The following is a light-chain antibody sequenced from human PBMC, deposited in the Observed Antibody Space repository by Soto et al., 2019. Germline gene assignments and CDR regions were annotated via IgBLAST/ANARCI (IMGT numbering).Light chain of an antibody. J-gene: IGLJ1*01. CDR3: ASYRTINTYV. CDR2: EVT. Sequence: QSVLTQPASVSGSPGQPITVSCTGTSDDIGRYNHVSWYQQHPGKAPKLMISEVTNRPSGVSNRFSGSKSGNTASLTISRLQAEDEADYYCASYRTINTYVFGTGTKVTVL. CDR1: SDDIGRYNH. V-gene: IGLV2-14*01.